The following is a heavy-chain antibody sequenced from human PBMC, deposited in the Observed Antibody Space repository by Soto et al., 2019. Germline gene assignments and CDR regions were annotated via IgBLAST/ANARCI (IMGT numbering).Heavy chain of an antibody. CDR2: IRSKAYGGTT. D-gene: IGHD3-3*01. CDR1: GFTFGDYA. Sequence: GGSLRLSCTASGFTFGDYAMSWFRQAPGKGLEWVGFIRSKAYGGTTEYAASVKGRFTISRDDSKSIAYLQMNSLKTEDTAVYYCTRDVYGYYDSDYYYYMDVWGKGTTVTVSS. CDR3: TRDVYGYYDSDYYYYMDV. J-gene: IGHJ6*03. V-gene: IGHV3-49*03.